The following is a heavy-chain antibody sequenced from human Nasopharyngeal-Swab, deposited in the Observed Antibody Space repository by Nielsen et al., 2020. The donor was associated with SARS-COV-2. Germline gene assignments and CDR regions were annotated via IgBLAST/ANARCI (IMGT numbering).Heavy chain of an antibody. Sequence: GGSLRLSCAASGFTFSSYAMHWVRQAPGKGLEWVAVISYDGSNKYYADSVKGRFTISRDNSKNTLYLQMNSLRAEDTAVYYCARDPRSGYYWDFDYWGQGTLVTVSS. CDR1: GFTFSSYA. CDR2: ISYDGSNK. V-gene: IGHV3-30*04. J-gene: IGHJ4*02. CDR3: ARDPRSGYYWDFDY. D-gene: IGHD3-22*01.